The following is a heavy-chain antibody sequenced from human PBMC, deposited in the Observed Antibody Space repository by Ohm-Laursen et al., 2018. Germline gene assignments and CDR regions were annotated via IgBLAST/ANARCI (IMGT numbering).Heavy chain of an antibody. CDR2: IWYDGSNK. CDR1: GFTFISYG. D-gene: IGHD3-22*01. CDR3: ARRYYYDSSGYYLDY. Sequence: SLRLSCAASGFTFISYGMHWVRQAPGKGLEWVAVIWYDGSNKYYADSVKGRFTISRDNSKNTLYLQMNSLRAEDTAVYYCARRYYYDSSGYYLDYWGQGTLVTVSS. J-gene: IGHJ4*02. V-gene: IGHV3-33*01.